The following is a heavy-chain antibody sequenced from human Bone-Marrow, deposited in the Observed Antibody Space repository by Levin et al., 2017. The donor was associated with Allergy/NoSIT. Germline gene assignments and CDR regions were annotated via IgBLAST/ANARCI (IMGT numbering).Heavy chain of an antibody. CDR1: GFTFRSYG. V-gene: IGHV3-33*06. D-gene: IGHD1-26*01. J-gene: IGHJ3*02. CDR3: AKAPELATIGGAFEI. CDR2: IWYDGSNE. Sequence: SCTVSGFTFRSYGMHWVRQAPGKGLEWVANIWYDGSNEYYGDSVKGRFTVSRDNSNNMMYLHMTNLRAEDSALYYCAKAPELATIGGAFEIWGRGTKVSVSS.